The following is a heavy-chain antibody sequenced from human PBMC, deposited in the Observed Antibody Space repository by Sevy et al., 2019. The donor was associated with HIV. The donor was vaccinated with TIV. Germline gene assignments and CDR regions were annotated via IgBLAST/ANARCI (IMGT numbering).Heavy chain of an antibody. CDR2: INPKSGAT. CDR3: ARESYDFWTGPVDYDYGMDV. Sequence: ASVKVSCKASGYTFSDSGYYVHWVRQAPGQGLEWMGWINPKSGATNYAQKFQGRVTMTRDTSVSTANMELSRLKSDDTAGYYRARESYDFWTGPVDYDYGMDVWGQGTTVTVSS. CDR1: GYTFSDSGYY. J-gene: IGHJ6*02. D-gene: IGHD3-3*01. V-gene: IGHV1-2*02.